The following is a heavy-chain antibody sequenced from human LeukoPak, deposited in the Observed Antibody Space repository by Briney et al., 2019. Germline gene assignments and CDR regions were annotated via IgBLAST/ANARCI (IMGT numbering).Heavy chain of an antibody. V-gene: IGHV4-39*01. CDR2: IYYSGST. D-gene: IGHD6-13*01. Sequence: PSATLSLTCTVSGGSISSSSYYWGWIRRPPGKGLEWIGSIYYSGSTYYNPSLKSRVTISVDTSKNQFSLKLSSVTAADTAVYYCARTAAAGTGARDYYYYGMDVWGQGTTVTVSS. J-gene: IGHJ6*02. CDR3: ARTAAAGTGARDYYYYGMDV. CDR1: GGSISSSSYY.